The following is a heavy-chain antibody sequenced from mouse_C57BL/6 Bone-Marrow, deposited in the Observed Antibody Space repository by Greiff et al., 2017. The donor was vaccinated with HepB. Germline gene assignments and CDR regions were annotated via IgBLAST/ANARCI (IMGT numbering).Heavy chain of an antibody. CDR3: ARPDGYWAWFAY. CDR2: ISNGGGST. V-gene: IGHV5-12*01. CDR1: GFTFSDYY. D-gene: IGHD2-3*01. Sequence: EVKLVESGGGLVQPGGSLKLSCAASGFTFSDYYMYWVRQTPEKRLEWVAYISNGGGSTYYPDTVKGRFTISRDNAKNTLYLQMSRLKSEDTAMYYCARPDGYWAWFAYWGQGTLVTVSA. J-gene: IGHJ3*01.